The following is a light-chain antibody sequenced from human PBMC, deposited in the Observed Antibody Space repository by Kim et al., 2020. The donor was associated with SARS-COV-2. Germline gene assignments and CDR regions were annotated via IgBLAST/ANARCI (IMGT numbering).Light chain of an antibody. Sequence: AAEGDRVTITCRASQDISNYLAWFQLKPAKAPKLLIYAASALQPGVPSRFSGSGSGTDFTLTVTSLQPEDVATYYCQKCDSAPWTFGQGTKVDIK. CDR2: AAS. J-gene: IGKJ1*01. CDR1: QDISNY. V-gene: IGKV1-27*01. CDR3: QKCDSAPWT.